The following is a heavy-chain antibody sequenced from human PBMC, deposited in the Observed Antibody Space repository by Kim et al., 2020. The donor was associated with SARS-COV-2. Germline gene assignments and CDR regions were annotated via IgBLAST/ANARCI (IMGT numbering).Heavy chain of an antibody. CDR2: ISHDGSNK. J-gene: IGHJ4*02. Sequence: GGSLRLSCVVSGISFKKYGMHWVRQAPGKGLEWVALISHDGSNKFYADSVKGRFTLSRDNSKSALYLQMNSLRAEDTAVYYCAKIHLGDLDTTTSYAHDSWGQGTLVTVSS. D-gene: IGHD5-12*01. CDR3: AKIHLGDLDTTTSYAHDS. CDR1: GISFKKYG. V-gene: IGHV3-30*18.